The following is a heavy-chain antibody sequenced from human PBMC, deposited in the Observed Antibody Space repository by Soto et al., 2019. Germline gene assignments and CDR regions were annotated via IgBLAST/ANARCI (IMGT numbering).Heavy chain of an antibody. V-gene: IGHV4-61*01. CDR2: IYYSGST. J-gene: IGHJ4*02. Sequence: SETLSLTCTVSGGSVSSGSYYWSWIRQPPGKGLEWIGYIYYSGSTNYNPSLKSRVTISVDTSKNQFSLKLSSVTAADTAVYYCARDPPTGTTGYWGQGTLVTVSS. CDR1: GGSVSSGSYY. CDR3: ARDPPTGTTGY. D-gene: IGHD1-7*01.